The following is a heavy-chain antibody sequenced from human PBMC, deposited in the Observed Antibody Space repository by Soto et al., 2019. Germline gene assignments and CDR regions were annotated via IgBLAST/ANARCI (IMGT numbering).Heavy chain of an antibody. D-gene: IGHD1-26*01. CDR1: GFTFSNAW. CDR2: IKSKTDGGTT. V-gene: IGHV3-15*01. Sequence: ESGGGLVKPGGSLRLSCAASGFTFSNAWMSWVRQAPGKGLEWVGRIKSKTDGGTTDYAAPVKGRFTISRDDSKNTLYLQMNSLKTEDTAVYYCTTDVVGATYYYYYGMDVWGQGTTVTVSS. CDR3: TTDVVGATYYYYYGMDV. J-gene: IGHJ6*02.